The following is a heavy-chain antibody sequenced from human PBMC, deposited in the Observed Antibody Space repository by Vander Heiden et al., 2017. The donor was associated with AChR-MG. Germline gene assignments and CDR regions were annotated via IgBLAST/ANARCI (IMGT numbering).Heavy chain of an antibody. Sequence: QVQLVQSGAEVKKPGSSVKVSCKASGGTFSSYAISWVRKARGQGRGWMGGIIPIFGTANYAQKFQGRVTITADESTSTAYMELSSLRSEDTAVYYCARGDIVVVPAAKGPYYYGMDVWGQGTTVTVSS. D-gene: IGHD2-2*01. CDR2: IIPIFGTA. CDR3: ARGDIVVVPAAKGPYYYGMDV. CDR1: GGTFSSYA. V-gene: IGHV1-69*01. J-gene: IGHJ6*02.